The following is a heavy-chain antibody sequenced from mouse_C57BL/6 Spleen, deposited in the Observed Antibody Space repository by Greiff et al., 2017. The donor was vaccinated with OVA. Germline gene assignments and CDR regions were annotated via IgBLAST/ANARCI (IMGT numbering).Heavy chain of an antibody. CDR2: INPSTGGT. Sequence: EVQLQQSGPELVKPGASVKISCKASGYSFTGYYMNWVKQSPEKSLEWIGEINPSTGGTTYNQKFKAKATLTVDKSSSTAYMQLKSLTSEDAAVYYCARGLLDAMDYWGQGTSVTVSS. D-gene: IGHD2-3*01. CDR1: GYSFTGYY. CDR3: ARGLLDAMDY. J-gene: IGHJ4*01. V-gene: IGHV1-42*01.